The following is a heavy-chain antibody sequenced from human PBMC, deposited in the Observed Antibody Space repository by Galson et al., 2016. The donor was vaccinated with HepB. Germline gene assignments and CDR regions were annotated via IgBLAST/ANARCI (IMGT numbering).Heavy chain of an antibody. CDR1: GGSFSSYS. Sequence: SETLSLTCSVYGGSFSSYSWSWIRQPPGKGLEWIGEVSHTGNTNYNPSLESRLTMSIDTSKNQFSLRLSSVTAADTAVYYWAREDWYFDLWGRGTLVTVSS. J-gene: IGHJ2*01. CDR2: VSHTGNT. V-gene: IGHV4-34*01. CDR3: AREDWYFDL.